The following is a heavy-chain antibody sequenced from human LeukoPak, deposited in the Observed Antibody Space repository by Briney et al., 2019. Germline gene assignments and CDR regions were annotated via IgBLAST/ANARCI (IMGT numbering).Heavy chain of an antibody. J-gene: IGHJ5*02. Sequence: GGSLRLSCAASGFTFSSYAMHWVRQAPGKGLEWVAVISYDGSNKYYADSVKGRFTISRDNSKNTLYLQMNSLRAEDTAVYYCARNLVVVAATFSGWFDPWGQGTMVTVSS. CDR3: ARNLVVVAATFSGWFDP. D-gene: IGHD2-15*01. CDR2: ISYDGSNK. CDR1: GFTFSSYA. V-gene: IGHV3-30*04.